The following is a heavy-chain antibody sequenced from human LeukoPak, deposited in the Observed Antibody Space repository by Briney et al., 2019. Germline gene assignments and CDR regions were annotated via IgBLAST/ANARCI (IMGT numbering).Heavy chain of an antibody. CDR3: AKGYCSGGSCYHFDY. CDR2: ISGSGGST. CDR1: GFTFSSYA. V-gene: IGHV3-23*01. D-gene: IGHD2-15*01. Sequence: GGSLRLSCAASGFTFSSYAMSWVRQAPGKGLEWVSAISGSGGSTYYADSVKGRFTISRDNSKNTLYLQMNSLRAEDTAVYYCAKGYCSGGSCYHFDYWGPGNPGHRLL. J-gene: IGHJ4*02.